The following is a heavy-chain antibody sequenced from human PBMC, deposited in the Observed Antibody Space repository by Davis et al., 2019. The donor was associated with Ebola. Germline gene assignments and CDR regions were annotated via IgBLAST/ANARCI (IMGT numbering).Heavy chain of an antibody. J-gene: IGHJ4*02. D-gene: IGHD5-24*01. CDR1: GFILSGST. V-gene: IGHV3-73*01. CDR2: LRNKDNGDVT. CDR3: ARGSEMANPADGDY. Sequence: GESLKISCAASGFILSGSTLHWVRQASGKGLEWVGRLRNKDNGDVTSYGASVEGRFTISRDNAKNTLYLQMNSLRAEDTAVYYCARGSEMANPADGDYWGQGTLVTVSS.